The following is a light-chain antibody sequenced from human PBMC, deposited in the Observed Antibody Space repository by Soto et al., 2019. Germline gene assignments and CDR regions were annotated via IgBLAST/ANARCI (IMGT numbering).Light chain of an antibody. V-gene: IGKV4-1*01. CDR3: QQCYKDPPT. CDR2: GAS. CDR1: QSVFFSSNKKNY. J-gene: IGKJ3*01. Sequence: DIVLTQSPDSLAVSLGERATISCKSSQSVFFSSNKKNYIAWYQQKPGQPPTMLISGASTRASGVPDRFSGSGSETDFTLTISSLQPEDVAVYFCQQCYKDPPTFGPGIKVELK.